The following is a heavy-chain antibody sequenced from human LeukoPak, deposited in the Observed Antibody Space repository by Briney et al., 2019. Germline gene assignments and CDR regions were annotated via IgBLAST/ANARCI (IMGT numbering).Heavy chain of an antibody. V-gene: IGHV1-2*02. CDR3: ARDTYSSGWYRYYYYYYMDV. CDR2: INPNSGGT. J-gene: IGHJ6*03. CDR1: GYTFTGYY. D-gene: IGHD6-19*01. Sequence: ASVKVSCKASGYTFTGYYMHWVRQAPGQGLEWMGWINPNSGGTNYAQKFQGRVTMTRDTSISTAYMELSRLRSDDTAVYYCARDTYSSGWYRYYYYYYMDVWGKGTTVTISS.